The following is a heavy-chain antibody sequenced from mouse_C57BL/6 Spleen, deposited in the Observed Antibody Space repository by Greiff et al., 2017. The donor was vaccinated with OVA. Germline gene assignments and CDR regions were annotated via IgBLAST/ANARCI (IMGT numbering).Heavy chain of an antibody. Sequence: EVKLMESGPGLVKPSQSLSLTRSVTGYSITSGYYWNWIRQFPGNKLEWMGYISYDGSNNYNPSLKNRISITRDTSKNQFFLKLNSVTTEDTATYYCATYDYDEGYWGQGTTLTVSS. V-gene: IGHV3-6*01. J-gene: IGHJ2*01. D-gene: IGHD2-4*01. CDR2: ISYDGSN. CDR1: GYSITSGYY. CDR3: ATYDYDEGY.